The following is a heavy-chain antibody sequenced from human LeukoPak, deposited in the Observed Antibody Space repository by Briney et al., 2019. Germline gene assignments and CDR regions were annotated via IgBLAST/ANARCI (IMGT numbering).Heavy chain of an antibody. CDR1: GFSLNSYS. CDR3: ARDLNHAFDI. D-gene: IGHD1-14*01. Sequence: PEGSLRLSCAASGFSLNSYSMNWVRQAPGKGLECVSYISSNSKLIHYADSVKGRVTISRDNAKNSLYLQMNSLRAEDTAVYYCARDLNHAFDIWGQGTMVTVSS. J-gene: IGHJ3*02. CDR2: ISSNSKLI. V-gene: IGHV3-21*05.